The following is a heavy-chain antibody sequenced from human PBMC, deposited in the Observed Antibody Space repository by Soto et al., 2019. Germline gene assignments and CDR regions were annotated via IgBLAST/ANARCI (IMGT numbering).Heavy chain of an antibody. Sequence: ESLTISCKGSGYSFTSYWIGLVRQMPGKGLEWMGIIYPGDSDTRYSPSFQGQVTISADKSISTAYLQWSSLKASDTAMYYCARLGIVVVPAATVGGWFDPWGQGTLVTVSS. CDR3: ARLGIVVVPAATVGGWFDP. V-gene: IGHV5-51*01. J-gene: IGHJ5*02. CDR2: IYPGDSDT. CDR1: GYSFTSYW. D-gene: IGHD2-2*01.